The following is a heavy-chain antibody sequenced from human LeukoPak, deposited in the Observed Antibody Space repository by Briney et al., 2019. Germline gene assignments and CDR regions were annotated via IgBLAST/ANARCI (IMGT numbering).Heavy chain of an antibody. CDR1: GYTFTGCY. CDR2: INPNSGGT. D-gene: IGHD2-2*01. Sequence: GSSVKVSCKASGYTFTGCYMHWVRQAPGQGLEWMGWINPNSGGTNYAQKFQGRVTMTRDTSISTAYMELSRLRSDDTAVYYCARDPGYCSSTSCSRWFDPWGQGTLVTVSS. CDR3: ARDPGYCSSTSCSRWFDP. J-gene: IGHJ5*02. V-gene: IGHV1-2*02.